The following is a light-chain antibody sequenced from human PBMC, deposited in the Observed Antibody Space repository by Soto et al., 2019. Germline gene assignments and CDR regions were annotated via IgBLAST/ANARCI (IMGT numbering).Light chain of an antibody. CDR3: QTWGTGILV. Sequence: QLVLTQSPSASASLGASVKLTCTLSSGHSSYAIAWHQQQPEKGPRYLMKLNSDGSHSKGDEIPDRFSGSSSGAERYHTISSRQSEDEADYYCQTWGTGILVFGGGTQLTVL. J-gene: IGLJ2*01. CDR2: LNSDGSH. CDR1: SGHSSYA. V-gene: IGLV4-69*01.